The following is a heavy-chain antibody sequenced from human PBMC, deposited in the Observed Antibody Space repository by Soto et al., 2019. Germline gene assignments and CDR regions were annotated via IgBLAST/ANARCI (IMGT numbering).Heavy chain of an antibody. Sequence: GNSLQVSCTSSGGTFSSYAISWVRQAPGQGLEWMGGIIPIFGTANYAQKFQGRVTITADESTSTAYMELSSLRSEDTAVYYCARPRDDGEPYSYSGMDGWGNGTKVTV. J-gene: IGHJ6*04. CDR3: ARPRDDGEPYSYSGMDG. D-gene: IGHD1-1*01. V-gene: IGHV1-69*01. CDR2: IIPIFGTA. CDR1: GGTFSSYA.